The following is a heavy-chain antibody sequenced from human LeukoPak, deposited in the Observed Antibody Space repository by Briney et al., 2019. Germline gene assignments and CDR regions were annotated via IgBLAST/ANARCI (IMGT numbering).Heavy chain of an antibody. CDR2: ISGNDGST. J-gene: IGHJ4*02. CDR1: GFTFSSYV. Sequence: GGSLRLSCAASGFTFSSYVMSWVRQAPGKRLEWVSAISGNDGSTYYADSVKGRFTISRDNSKNTLYLRMNSLRAEDTAVYYCAKDRHHDDILTGYDDYWGQGTLVTVSS. D-gene: IGHD3-9*01. CDR3: AKDRHHDDILTGYDDY. V-gene: IGHV3-23*01.